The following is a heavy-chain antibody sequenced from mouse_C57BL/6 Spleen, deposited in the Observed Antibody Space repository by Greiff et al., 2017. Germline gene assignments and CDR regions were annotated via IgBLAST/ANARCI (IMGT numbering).Heavy chain of an antibody. J-gene: IGHJ2*01. CDR1: GYSFTGYF. CDR2: INPYNGDT. V-gene: IGHV1-20*01. D-gene: IGHD1-1*01. CDR3: ARNYGSSLYYFDY. Sequence: EVMLVESGPELVKPGDSVKISCKASGYSFTGYFMNWVMQSHGKSLEWIGRINPYNGDTFYNQKFKGKATLTVDKSSSTAHMELRSLTSEDSAVYYCARNYGSSLYYFDYWGQGTTLTVSS.